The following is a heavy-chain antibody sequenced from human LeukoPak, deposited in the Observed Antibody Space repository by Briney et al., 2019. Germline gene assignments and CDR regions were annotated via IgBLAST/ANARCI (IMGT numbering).Heavy chain of an antibody. V-gene: IGHV1-2*02. CDR2: INPNSGGT. Sequence: WASVKVSCKASGYTFTGYYMHWVRQAPGQGLEWMGWINPNSGGTNYAQKFQGRVTMTRDTSISTAYMELSRLRSDDTAVYYCARGYYDSSDYEYFQHWGQGTLVTVSS. CDR1: GYTFTGYY. CDR3: ARGYYDSSDYEYFQH. J-gene: IGHJ1*01. D-gene: IGHD3-22*01.